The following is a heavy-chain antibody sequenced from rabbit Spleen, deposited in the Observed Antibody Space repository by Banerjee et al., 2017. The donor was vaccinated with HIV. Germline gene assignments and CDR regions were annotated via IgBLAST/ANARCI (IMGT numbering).Heavy chain of an antibody. CDR2: IDPIFGAT. D-gene: IGHD1-1*01. V-gene: IGHV1S47*01. CDR3: VRGASSSGYYSL. J-gene: IGHJ3*01. Sequence: QEQLVESGGGLVQPGGSLKLSCKASGFDFSSYGVSWVRQAPGKGLEWIGYIDPIFGATYYATLVNGRFTISSHNAQNTLYLQLNSLTAADTATYFCVRGASSSGYYSLWGQGTLVTVS. CDR1: GFDFSSYG.